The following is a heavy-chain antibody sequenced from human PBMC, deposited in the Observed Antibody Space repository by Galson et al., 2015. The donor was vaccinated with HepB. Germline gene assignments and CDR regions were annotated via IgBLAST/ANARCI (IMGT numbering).Heavy chain of an antibody. D-gene: IGHD3-3*01. J-gene: IGHJ6*03. CDR3: ARCQYYDFWSGYYTSYHYMDV. Sequence: LRLSCAASGFTFSSYWMSWVRQAPGKGLEWVANIKQDGSEKYYVDSVKGRFTISRDNAKNSLYLQMNSLRAEDTAVYYCARCQYYDFWSGYYTSYHYMDVWGKGTTVTVSS. V-gene: IGHV3-7*01. CDR1: GFTFSSYW. CDR2: IKQDGSEK.